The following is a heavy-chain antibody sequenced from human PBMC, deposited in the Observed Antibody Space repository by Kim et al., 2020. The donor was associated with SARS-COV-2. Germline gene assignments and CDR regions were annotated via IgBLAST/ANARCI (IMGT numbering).Heavy chain of an antibody. CDR1: GGSISSSSYY. V-gene: IGHV4-39*01. D-gene: IGHD2-8*02. Sequence: SETLSLTCTVSGGSISSSSYYWGWIRQPPGKGLEWIGSIYYSGSTYYNPSLKSRVTISVDTSKNQFSLKLSSVTAADTAVYYCARQALTVRLFDYWGQGTLVTVSS. CDR3: ARQALTVRLFDY. CDR2: IYYSGST. J-gene: IGHJ4*02.